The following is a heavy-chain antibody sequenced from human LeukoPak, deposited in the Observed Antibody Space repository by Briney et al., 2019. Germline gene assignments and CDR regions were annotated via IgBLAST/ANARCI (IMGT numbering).Heavy chain of an antibody. J-gene: IGHJ4*02. V-gene: IGHV3-7*01. D-gene: IGHD3-3*01. CDR3: ARVEYDFWSGYLLFDY. CDR1: GFTFSRYW. Sequence: GGSLRLSCAASGFTFSRYWMCGVRQAPGKGREWVANIKQDGSEKYYVDSVKGRFAISRDNAKNSLYLQMNSLRAEDTAVYYCARVEYDFWSGYLLFDYWGQGTLVTVSS. CDR2: IKQDGSEK.